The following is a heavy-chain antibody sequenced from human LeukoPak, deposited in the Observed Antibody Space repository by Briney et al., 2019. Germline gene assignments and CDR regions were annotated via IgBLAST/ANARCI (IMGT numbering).Heavy chain of an antibody. J-gene: IGHJ4*02. D-gene: IGHD2-15*01. V-gene: IGHV3-30-3*01. CDR2: ISYDGSNK. CDR1: GFTFSSYA. CDR3: ARVAEGGVVY. Sequence: PGGSLRLSCAASGFTFSSYAMHWVRQAPGKGLEWVAVISYDGSNKYYADSVKGRFTISRDNSKNTLYPQMNSLRAEDTAVYYCARVAEGGVVYWGQGTLVTVSS.